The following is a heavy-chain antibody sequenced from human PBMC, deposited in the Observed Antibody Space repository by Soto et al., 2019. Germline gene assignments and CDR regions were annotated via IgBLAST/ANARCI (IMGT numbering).Heavy chain of an antibody. V-gene: IGHV4-39*01. Sequence: SETLSLTCTVSGGSISSTSSYWAWIRQPPGKGLEWVGSIYYLGNTYYNPSLGSRVAISIDTQKNQFSLKLSSVTVADTAFFYCAGGGSIVVATRRLMDVWGKGTRSPSP. CDR2: IYYLGNT. D-gene: IGHD3-22*01. CDR1: GGSISSTSSY. J-gene: IGHJ6*03. CDR3: AGGGSIVVATRRLMDV.